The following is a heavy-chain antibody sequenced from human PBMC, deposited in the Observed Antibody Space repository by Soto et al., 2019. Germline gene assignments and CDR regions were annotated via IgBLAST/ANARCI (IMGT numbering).Heavy chain of an antibody. CDR3: ARHSGYNSGWSDYFDY. J-gene: IGHJ4*02. V-gene: IGHV4-39*01. CDR1: GGSIRSTTYY. D-gene: IGHD6-19*01. Sequence: SETLSLTCTVSGGSIRSTTYYWGWIRQPPGKGLEWIGSIDYSETTYYNPSFKSRVTISRDMSKNQFSLKVSSVTAADTAVYYCARHSGYNSGWSDYFDYWGQGILVTVSS. CDR2: IDYSETT.